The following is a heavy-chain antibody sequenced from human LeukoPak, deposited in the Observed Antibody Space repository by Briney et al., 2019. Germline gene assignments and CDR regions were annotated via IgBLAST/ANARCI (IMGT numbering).Heavy chain of an antibody. V-gene: IGHV7-4-1*02. J-gene: IGHJ4*02. CDR2: INTNTGNP. CDR3: ARAPYNYDRSGYNSPYS. CDR1: GYTFTSYA. Sequence: ASVKVSCKASGYTFTSYAMNWVRQAPGQGLEWMGWINTNTGNPTYARGFTGRFVFSLDTSVSTAYLQISSLKAVDTAVYYCARAPYNYDRSGYNSPYSWAQEPLVTVSS. D-gene: IGHD3-22*01.